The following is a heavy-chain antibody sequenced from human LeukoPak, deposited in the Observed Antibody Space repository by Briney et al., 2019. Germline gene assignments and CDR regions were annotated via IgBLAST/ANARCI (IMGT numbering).Heavy chain of an antibody. Sequence: SETLSLTCNVSGGSISSFYWGWIRQPPGKGLEWIGYIYSSGSTNYNPSLKSRVTLSVDTSKNQFSLKLGSVSAADTAVYYCARTGRDAYDYYGMDVWGKGTAVTVSS. CDR1: GGSISSFY. V-gene: IGHV4-59*08. J-gene: IGHJ6*04. CDR3: ARTGRDAYDYYGMDV. CDR2: IYSSGST. D-gene: IGHD5-24*01.